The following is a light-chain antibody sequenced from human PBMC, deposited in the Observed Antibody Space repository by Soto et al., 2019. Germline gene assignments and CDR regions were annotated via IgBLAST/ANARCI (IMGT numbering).Light chain of an antibody. Sequence: IVMTQSPATLSVSPGERATHSCRASQSISTKLAWYQQKPGQAPRLLIYGASTRATGIPVRFSGSGSGTEFALTITSLQFEDFAVYYCQEYNDWRPITFGGGTKVDIK. CDR2: GAS. CDR1: QSISTK. CDR3: QEYNDWRPIT. J-gene: IGKJ4*01. V-gene: IGKV3-15*01.